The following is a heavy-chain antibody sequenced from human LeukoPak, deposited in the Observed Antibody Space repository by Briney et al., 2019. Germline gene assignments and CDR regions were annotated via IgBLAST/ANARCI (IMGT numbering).Heavy chain of an antibody. J-gene: IGHJ5*02. Sequence: SETLSLTCAVYGGSFSGYYWSWIRQPPGKGLEWIGEINHSGSTNYNPSLKSRVTISVDTSKNQFSLKLSSVTAADTAVYYCARGADIVVVPAAISPNWFDPWGQGTLVTVSS. D-gene: IGHD2-2*01. V-gene: IGHV4-34*01. CDR1: GGSFSGYY. CDR3: ARGADIVVVPAAISPNWFDP. CDR2: INHSGST.